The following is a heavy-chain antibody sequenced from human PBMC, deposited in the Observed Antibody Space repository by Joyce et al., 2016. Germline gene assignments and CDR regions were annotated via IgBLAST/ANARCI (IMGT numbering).Heavy chain of an antibody. CDR3: ARIPGSSYYQPFDY. D-gene: IGHD3-22*01. J-gene: IGHJ4*02. V-gene: IGHV3-30-3*01. Sequence: QVQLVESGGGLVQPGRSLRLSCAGSTFSFSYFAMHWVRQAPGKGLEWVAFISSDGDIQHDADSVNGRFTISRDNSLNTLFLQMNRLRAEDTARYYCARIPGSSYYQPFDYWGQGTQVTVSS. CDR1: TFSFSYFA. CDR2: ISSDGDIQ.